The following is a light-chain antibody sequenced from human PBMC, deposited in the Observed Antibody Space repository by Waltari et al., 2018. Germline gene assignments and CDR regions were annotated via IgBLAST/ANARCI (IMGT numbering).Light chain of an antibody. J-gene: IGLJ3*02. CDR1: FRPDRDYHY. V-gene: IGLV2-14*03. CDR2: DVA. Sequence: QSDLTQPASVSGSLGQSITISCPAPFRPDRDYHYISSYPQHPGKAHKLLFFDVAHRPSGVSHRFSASQSGDTASLSISGLRPEDEATYYCTSYTLLTFTWQFGGGTKLTV. CDR3: TSYTLLTFTWQ.